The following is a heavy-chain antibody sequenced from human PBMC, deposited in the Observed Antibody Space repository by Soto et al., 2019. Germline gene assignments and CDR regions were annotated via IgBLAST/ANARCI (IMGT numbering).Heavy chain of an antibody. CDR2: ISSSSKYI. CDR3: AREGTPGTLDS. D-gene: IGHD1-1*01. V-gene: IGHV3-21*01. J-gene: IGHJ3*02. Sequence: EVQLVESGGGLVKPGGSLRLSCAASGFTFSSFGMSWVRLTPRTGLEWVSYISSSSKYIYYADSVRGRFTISKDNAKNSLYLQMNSLRAEDTAVFYCAREGTPGTLDSWRQGTTVTVSS. CDR1: GFTFSSFG.